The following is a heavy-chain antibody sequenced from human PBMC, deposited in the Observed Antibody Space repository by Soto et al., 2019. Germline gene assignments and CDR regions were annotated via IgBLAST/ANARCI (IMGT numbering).Heavy chain of an antibody. CDR2: IIPLFGRP. CDR3: ASRPSVARPYYFDY. V-gene: IGHV1-69*06. CDR1: EGTFSGYA. J-gene: IGHJ4*02. D-gene: IGHD1-26*01. Sequence: QVQLVQSGAEVKKPGSSVKVSCKPSEGTFSGYAISWVRQAPGQGLEWMGGIIPLFGRPDYAQKFQGKVTITADKSTSTAYMELSSLTSEDTAVYYCASRPSVARPYYFDYWGQGTQVTVSS.